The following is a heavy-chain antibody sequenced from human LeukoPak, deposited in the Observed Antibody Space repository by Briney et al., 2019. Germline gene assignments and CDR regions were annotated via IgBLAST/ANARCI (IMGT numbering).Heavy chain of an antibody. V-gene: IGHV3-64*01. CDR2: ISSNGGST. D-gene: IGHD1-26*01. CDR3: ARGATTADAFDI. J-gene: IGHJ3*02. Sequence: GGSLRLSCAASGFTFSRYAMHWVRQAPGKGLEYVSAISSNGGSTYYANSVKGRFTISRDNSKNTLYLQMGSLRAEDMAVYYCARGATTADAFDIWGQGTMVTVSS. CDR1: GFTFSRYA.